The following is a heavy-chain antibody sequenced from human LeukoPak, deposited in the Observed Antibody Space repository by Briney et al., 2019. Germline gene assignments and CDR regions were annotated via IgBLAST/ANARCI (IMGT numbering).Heavy chain of an antibody. D-gene: IGHD6-19*01. V-gene: IGHV4-34*01. CDR3: ARKVRYSSGWHIRGGYMDV. CDR1: GGSFSGYY. CDR2: INHSGST. Sequence: SETLSLTCAVYGGSFSGYYWSWIRQPPGKGLEWIGKINHSGSTNYNPSLKSRVTISVDTSKNQFSLKLSSVTAADTAVYYCARKVRYSSGWHIRGGYMDVWGKGTTVTVSS. J-gene: IGHJ6*03.